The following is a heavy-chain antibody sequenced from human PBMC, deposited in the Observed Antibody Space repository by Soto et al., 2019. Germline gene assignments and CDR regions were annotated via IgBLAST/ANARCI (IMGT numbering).Heavy chain of an antibody. D-gene: IGHD6-13*01. CDR1: GYTFTSYG. CDR3: ARDKEAWSSWSFPWFAP. CDR2: ISAYNGNT. J-gene: IGHJ5*02. Sequence: GASVKVSCKASGYTFTSYGISWVRQAPGQGLEWMGWISAYNGNTNYAQKLQGRVTMTTDTSTSTAYMELRSLRSDDTAVYYCARDKEAWSSWSFPWFAPWGQGTLVTVSS. V-gene: IGHV1-18*01.